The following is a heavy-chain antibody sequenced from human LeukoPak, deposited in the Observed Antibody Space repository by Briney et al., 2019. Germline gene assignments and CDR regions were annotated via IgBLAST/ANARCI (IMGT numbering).Heavy chain of an antibody. D-gene: IGHD3-3*01. J-gene: IGHJ4*02. CDR1: GFTFSSYS. V-gene: IGHV3-21*01. CDR2: ISSSSSYI. Sequence: GGSLRLSCAASGFTFSSYSMNWVRQAPGKGLEWVSSISSSSSYIYYADSVKGRFTISRDNAKNSLYLQMNSLRAEDTAVYYCARDDEKYYDFWSGPPFADYWGQGTLVTVSS. CDR3: ARDDEKYYDFWSGPPFADY.